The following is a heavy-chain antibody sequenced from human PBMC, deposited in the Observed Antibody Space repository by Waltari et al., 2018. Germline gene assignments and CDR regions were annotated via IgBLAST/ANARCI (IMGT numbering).Heavy chain of an antibody. V-gene: IGHV1-18*01. CDR2: VSPYNRNS. Sequence: QAQLVQSGPEVKKPGASVKVSCKASGYTFSSYGVNWVRQAPGQGLEWMGWVSPYNRNSNYTQRLQGRITMTTDKSTTTAYLELRSLRSDDTAVYYCARVVGDYSTSFYYFYYGMDVWGQGTTVIVSS. CDR3: ARVVGDYSTSFYYFYYGMDV. CDR1: GYTFSSYG. J-gene: IGHJ6*02. D-gene: IGHD4-4*01.